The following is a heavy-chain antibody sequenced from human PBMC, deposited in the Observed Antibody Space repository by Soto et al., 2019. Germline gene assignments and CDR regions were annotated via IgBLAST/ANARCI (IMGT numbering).Heavy chain of an antibody. CDR3: ARDRRIAAAGSFIGTRIDAFDI. V-gene: IGHV3-64*01. Sequence: GGSLRLSCAASGFTFSSYAMHWVRQAPGKGLEYVSAISSNGGSTYYANSVKGRFTISRDNSKNTLYLQMGSLRAEDMAVYYCARDRRIAAAGSFIGTRIDAFDIWGQGTMVTVSS. D-gene: IGHD6-13*01. J-gene: IGHJ3*02. CDR2: ISSNGGST. CDR1: GFTFSSYA.